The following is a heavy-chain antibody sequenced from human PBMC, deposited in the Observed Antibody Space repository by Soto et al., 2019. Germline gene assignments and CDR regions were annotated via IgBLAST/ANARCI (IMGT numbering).Heavy chain of an antibody. J-gene: IGHJ4*02. CDR2: VSAYNRNT. Sequence: QVQLVQSGPEVKKPGALVKVSYKGSGYTFSNYGVTWVRQAPGQGLERLGWVSAYNRNTDYAQKFEDRATMTIDTSTNTAYLELRGLTPDDTAVYYCARERRWEPLLYWGQGTL. CDR3: ARERRWEPLLY. CDR1: GYTFSNYG. V-gene: IGHV1-18*01. D-gene: IGHD1-26*01.